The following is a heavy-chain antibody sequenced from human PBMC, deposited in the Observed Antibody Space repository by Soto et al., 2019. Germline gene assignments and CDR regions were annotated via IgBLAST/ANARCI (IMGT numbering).Heavy chain of an antibody. CDR2: IRSKTSGGTA. J-gene: IGHJ4*02. CDR3: TWKGATFDY. Sequence: GGSLRLSCAASGFTFSGAWMNWVRQPPGKGLEWVGLIRSKTSGGTAVYAAPVKGRFTVSRDDSKNTLYLQMNSLKTEDTAMYYCTWKGATFDYWGQGTLVTVSS. D-gene: IGHD1-26*01. V-gene: IGHV3-15*01. CDR1: GFTFSGAW.